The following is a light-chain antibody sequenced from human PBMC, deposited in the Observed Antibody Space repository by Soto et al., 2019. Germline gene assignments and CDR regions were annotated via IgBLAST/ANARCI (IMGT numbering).Light chain of an antibody. CDR1: QSVSSY. CDR3: QQHSNWLFT. CDR2: DAS. J-gene: IGKJ3*01. Sequence: EIVLTQSPATLSLSPGERATLSCRASQSVSSYLAWYQQKPGQAPRLLIYDASSRATGIPARFSGSGSLTDFTLTITSLEPEDFAVYYYQQHSNWLFTFGPGTKVDIK. V-gene: IGKV3-11*01.